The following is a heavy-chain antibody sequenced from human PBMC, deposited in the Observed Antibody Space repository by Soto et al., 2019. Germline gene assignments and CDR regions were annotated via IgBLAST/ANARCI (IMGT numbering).Heavy chain of an antibody. V-gene: IGHV1-46*03. Sequence: ASVKVSCKASGYTFTSYYMHWVRQAPGQGLEWMGIINPSGGSTSYAQKFQGRVTMARDTSTSTVYMELSSLRSEDTAVYYCARVVIVAGAFMDLPYYYYMDVWGKGTTVTVSS. CDR3: ARVVIVAGAFMDLPYYYYMDV. J-gene: IGHJ6*03. CDR1: GYTFTSYY. D-gene: IGHD5-12*01. CDR2: INPSGGST.